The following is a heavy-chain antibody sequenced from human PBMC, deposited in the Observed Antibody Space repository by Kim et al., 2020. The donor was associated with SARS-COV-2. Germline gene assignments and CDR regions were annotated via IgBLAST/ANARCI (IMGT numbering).Heavy chain of an antibody. CDR1: GFTFSSYG. CDR3: ARDLAAVAHEGDDY. Sequence: GGSLRLSCAASGFTFSSYGMHWVRQAPGKGLEWVAVIWYDGSNKYYADSVKGRFTISRDNSKNTLYLQMNSLRAEDTAVYYCARDLAAVAHEGDDYWGQGTLVTVSS. CDR2: IWYDGSNK. D-gene: IGHD6-13*01. J-gene: IGHJ4*02. V-gene: IGHV3-33*01.